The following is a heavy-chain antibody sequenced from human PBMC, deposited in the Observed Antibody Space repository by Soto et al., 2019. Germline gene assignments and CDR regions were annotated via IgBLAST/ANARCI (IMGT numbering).Heavy chain of an antibody. J-gene: IGHJ4*02. CDR2: ISGSGDIT. CDR3: ALWPPYYFDY. V-gene: IGHV3-23*01. CDR1: GFTFSSYS. D-gene: IGHD3-10*01. Sequence: PGGSLRLCCAASGFTFSSYSMNWVRQAPGKGLEWVSAISGSGDITYYADSVKGRFTISRDNSKNTLYLQMNSLRAEDTAVYYCALWPPYYFDYWGQGTLVTVS.